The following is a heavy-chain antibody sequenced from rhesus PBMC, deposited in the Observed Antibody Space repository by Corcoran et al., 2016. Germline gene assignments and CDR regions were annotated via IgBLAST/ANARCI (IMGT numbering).Heavy chain of an antibody. Sequence: QLQLVQSGAAVKQPGASVKVSCKASGYTFTSYGMNCVRQAHAHRLEWMGWINNGTGKPTWSLGLTERLTISMETAIRTELLQIISLKAEDTAVYCCARRGFVVATINFWDQGVLVTVSS. CDR2: INNGTGKP. D-gene: IGHD4-4*01. V-gene: IGHV7-114*01. CDR3: ARRGFVVATINF. CDR1: GYTFTSYG. J-gene: IGHJ4*01.